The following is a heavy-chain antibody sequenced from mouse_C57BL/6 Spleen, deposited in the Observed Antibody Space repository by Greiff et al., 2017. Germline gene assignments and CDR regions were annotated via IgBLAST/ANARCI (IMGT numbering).Heavy chain of an antibody. J-gene: IGHJ1*03. V-gene: IGHV1-82*01. CDR2: IYPGGGDT. Sequence: QVQLQQSGPELVKPGASVKISCKASGYAFSSSWMNWVKQRPGKGLEWIGRIYPGGGDTNYNGKFKGKATLTADKSSSTAYMQLSSLTSEDSAVYFCARSHDSSYNPGYFDVWGKGTTVTVSS. CDR1: GYAFSSSW. CDR3: ARSHDSSYNPGYFDV. D-gene: IGHD1-1*01.